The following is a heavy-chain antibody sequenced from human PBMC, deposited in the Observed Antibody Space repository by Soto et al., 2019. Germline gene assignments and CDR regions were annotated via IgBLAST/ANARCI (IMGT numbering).Heavy chain of an antibody. V-gene: IGHV4-31*03. CDR1: GGSISSDGHY. D-gene: IGHD3-3*01. CDR3: AKFGREAFDV. CDR2: ISYSGST. J-gene: IGHJ3*01. Sequence: QVQLQESGPGLVKPSQTMSLTCTVSGGSISSDGHYWNWVRQHPGKGLEWIAYISYSGSTFYNPSLKSRVTISIDTSKNQFSLTLSSVTAADTAVYYCAKFGREAFDVWGQRTVVTVSS.